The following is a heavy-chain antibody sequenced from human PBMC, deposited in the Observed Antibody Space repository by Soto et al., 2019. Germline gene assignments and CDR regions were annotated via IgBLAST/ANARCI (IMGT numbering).Heavy chain of an antibody. CDR3: ARHLTYCSAGSCYPDFPYYGMDV. Sequence: SETLSLTCTVSGGSISSYYWSWIRQPPGKGLEWTGYSYYSGSTNYNPSLKSRVTISVDTSKNQFSLKLSSVTAADTAVYYCARHLTYCSAGSCYPDFPYYGMDVWAKGTTVTVSS. J-gene: IGHJ6*04. CDR1: GGSISSYY. V-gene: IGHV4-59*08. CDR2: SYYSGST. D-gene: IGHD2-15*01.